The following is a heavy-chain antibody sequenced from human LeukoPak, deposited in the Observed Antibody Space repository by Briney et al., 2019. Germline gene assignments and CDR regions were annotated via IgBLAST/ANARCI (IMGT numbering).Heavy chain of an antibody. J-gene: IGHJ3*02. V-gene: IGHV4-39*01. CDR1: GVSMSSGTYY. Sequence: SSETLSLTCTVSGVSMSSGTYYWGWIRQPPGKGLEWIASIRYLGSTFYNPSLQSRVTISVDTPKNQFSLKLSSVTAADTAVYYCARLKMDTLAARVNAFDIWGQGTMVTVSS. D-gene: IGHD6-25*01. CDR3: ARLKMDTLAARVNAFDI. CDR2: IRYLGST.